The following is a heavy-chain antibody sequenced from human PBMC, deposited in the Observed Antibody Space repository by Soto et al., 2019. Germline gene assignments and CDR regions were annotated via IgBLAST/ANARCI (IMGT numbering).Heavy chain of an antibody. V-gene: IGHV5-51*01. CDR2: IYPGDSDT. J-gene: IGHJ2*01. D-gene: IGHD1-1*01. CDR3: ARGDTYNSYWNFDL. Sequence: RGQSLKISCKGYDYTFSSHWIAWVLQMPGKGLEWMRTIYPGDSDTRYSPSFEGRVSMSADESISTAYMQWGSLQASDTAIYYCARGDTYNSYWNFDLWGRGTLVTVSS. CDR1: DYTFSSHW.